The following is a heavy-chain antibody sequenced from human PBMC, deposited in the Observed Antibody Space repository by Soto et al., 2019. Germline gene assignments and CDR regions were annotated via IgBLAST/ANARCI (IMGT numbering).Heavy chain of an antibody. CDR1: GGSISSSSYY. Sequence: SETMSLTCTVSGGSISSSSYYWGWIRQPPGKGLEWIGSIYYSGSTYYNPSLKSRVTISVDTSKNQFSLKLSSVTAADTAVYNCARVRNYYDSSGYYHTFDYWGQGTLVTVSS. J-gene: IGHJ4*02. CDR2: IYYSGST. V-gene: IGHV4-39*01. D-gene: IGHD3-22*01. CDR3: ARVRNYYDSSGYYHTFDY.